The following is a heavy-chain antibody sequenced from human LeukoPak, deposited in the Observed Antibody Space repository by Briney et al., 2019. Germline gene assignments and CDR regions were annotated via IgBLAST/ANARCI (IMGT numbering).Heavy chain of an antibody. CDR1: GGSISSYY. V-gene: IGHV4-59*01. CDR2: IYYSGST. Sequence: SETLSLTCTVSGGSISSYYWSWIRQPPGKGLEWIGYIYYSGSTNYNPSLKSRVTIPVDTSKNQFSLKLSSVTAADTAVYYCASSLRFLEWSKFDPWGQGTLVTVSS. D-gene: IGHD3-3*01. J-gene: IGHJ5*02. CDR3: ASSLRFLEWSKFDP.